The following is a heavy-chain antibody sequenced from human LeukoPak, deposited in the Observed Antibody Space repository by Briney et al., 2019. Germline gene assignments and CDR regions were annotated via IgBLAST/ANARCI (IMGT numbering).Heavy chain of an antibody. V-gene: IGHV4-39*01. D-gene: IGHD3-10*01. CDR1: LGSISSSSSY. Sequence: FGTQSLTHTVSLGSISSSSSYGGSIRQPPGEGLELVGSIYYSRTTCYNPSLKSQVTLSVDPSNSPLSLKLSYVTAADPAMYYCARHVRYGFPNWLDLWGEGTLVTVSS. J-gene: IGHJ5*02. CDR2: IYYSRTT. CDR3: ARHVRYGFPNWLDL.